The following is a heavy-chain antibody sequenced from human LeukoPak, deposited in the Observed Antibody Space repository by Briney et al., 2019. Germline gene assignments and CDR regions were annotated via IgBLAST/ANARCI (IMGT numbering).Heavy chain of an antibody. CDR2: ISYDGSNK. CDR3: AKKSPIFGVVIPLFDY. CDR1: GFTFSSYA. D-gene: IGHD3-3*01. Sequence: GGCLRLSCAASGFTFSSYAMHWVRQAPGKGLEWVAVISYDGSNKYYADSVKGRFTISRDNSKNTLYLQVNSLRAEDTAVYHCAKKSPIFGVVIPLFDYWGQGTLVSVSS. J-gene: IGHJ4*02. V-gene: IGHV3-30-3*02.